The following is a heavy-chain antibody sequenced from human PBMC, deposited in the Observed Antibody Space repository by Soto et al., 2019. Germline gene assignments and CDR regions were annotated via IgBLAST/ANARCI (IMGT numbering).Heavy chain of an antibody. CDR2: ISYDGSNT. D-gene: IGHD1-26*01. CDR1: GFTFSSYG. J-gene: IGHJ4*02. V-gene: IGHV3-30*18. Sequence: QVQLVESGGGVVQPGRSLRLSCVASGFTFSSYGMHWVRQAPGKGLGWVAIISYDGSNTYYADSVKGRFTISRDNSKNTLYLQRNSLRAEDTSVYYCAKEGGLSGSYYISSSYYFDYWGQGTLVTVSS. CDR3: AKEGGLSGSYYISSSYYFDY.